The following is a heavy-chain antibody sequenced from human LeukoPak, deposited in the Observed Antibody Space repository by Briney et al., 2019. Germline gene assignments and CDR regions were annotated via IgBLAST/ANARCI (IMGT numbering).Heavy chain of an antibody. J-gene: IGHJ5*02. CDR1: GYTFTSYG. V-gene: IGHV1-18*01. CDR3: ARGVSFHDFWSGYQEHNWFDP. Sequence: GASVKVSCKASGYTFTSYGISWVRQAPGQGLEWMGWISAYNGNTNYAQKLQGRVTMTTDTSTSTAYMELSSLRSEDTAVYYCARGVSFHDFWSGYQEHNWFDPWGQGTLVTVSS. D-gene: IGHD3-3*01. CDR2: ISAYNGNT.